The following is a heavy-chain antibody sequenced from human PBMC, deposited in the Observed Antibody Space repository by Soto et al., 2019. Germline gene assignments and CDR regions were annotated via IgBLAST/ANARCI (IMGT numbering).Heavy chain of an antibody. CDR1: GGSISSYY. D-gene: IGHD6-19*01. CDR2: IYYSGST. J-gene: IGHJ5*02. Sequence: SETLSLTCTVSGGSISSYYWSWIRQPPGKGLEWIGYIYYSGSTNYNPSLKSRVTISVDTSKNQFSLKLSSVTAADTAVYYCARGIYSSGWYGWFDPWGQGTLVTVS. CDR3: ARGIYSSGWYGWFDP. V-gene: IGHV4-59*01.